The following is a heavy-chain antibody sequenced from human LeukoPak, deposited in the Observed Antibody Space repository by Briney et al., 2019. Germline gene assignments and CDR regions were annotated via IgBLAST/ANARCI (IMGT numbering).Heavy chain of an antibody. CDR1: GGTFSSYA. Sequence: ASVKVSCKASGGTFSSYAISWVRQAPGQRLELMGGIIPIFGTANYAQKFQGRVTITADESTSTAYMELSSLRSEDTAVYYCATCAVYDFWSGYKNWFDPWGQGTLVTVSS. V-gene: IGHV1-69*13. D-gene: IGHD3-3*01. CDR2: IIPIFGTA. J-gene: IGHJ5*02. CDR3: ATCAVYDFWSGYKNWFDP.